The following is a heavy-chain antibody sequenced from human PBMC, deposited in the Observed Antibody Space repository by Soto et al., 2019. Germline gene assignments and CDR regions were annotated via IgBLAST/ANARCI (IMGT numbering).Heavy chain of an antibody. V-gene: IGHV4-30-4*01. Sequence: SETLSLTCTVSGGSISSGDYYWSWIRQPPWKGLEWIGYIYYSGSTYYNPSLKSRVTISVDTSKNQFSLKLSSVTAADTAVYYCASFRGDPAYFDYWGQGXLVTVYS. D-gene: IGHD3-16*01. J-gene: IGHJ4*02. CDR3: ASFRGDPAYFDY. CDR2: IYYSGST. CDR1: GGSISSGDYY.